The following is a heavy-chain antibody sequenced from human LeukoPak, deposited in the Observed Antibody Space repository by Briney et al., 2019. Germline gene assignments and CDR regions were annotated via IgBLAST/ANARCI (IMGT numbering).Heavy chain of an antibody. V-gene: IGHV1-24*01. CDR2: FDPEDGET. CDR1: GYTLTELS. D-gene: IGHD6-13*01. J-gene: IGHJ5*02. CDR3: ARGTRPGYSSSWYEFDP. Sequence: ASVKVSCKVSGYTLTELSMHWVRQAPGKGLEWMGGFDPEDGETIYAQKFQGRVTMTEDTSTDTAYMELSSLRSEDTAVYYCARGTRPGYSSSWYEFDPWGQGTLVTVSS.